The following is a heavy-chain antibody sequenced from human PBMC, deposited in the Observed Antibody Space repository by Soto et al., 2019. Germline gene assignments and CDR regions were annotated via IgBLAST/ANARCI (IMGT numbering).Heavy chain of an antibody. V-gene: IGHV4-39*07. CDR3: ARGSYDFWSGYYKYYYYMDV. CDR1: GGSISSSSYY. J-gene: IGHJ6*03. Sequence: SETLSLTCTVSGGSISSSSYYWGWIRQPPGKGLEWIGSIYYSGSTNYNPSLKSRVTISVDTFKNQFSLKLSSVTAADTAVYYCARGSYDFWSGYYKYYYYMDVWGKGTTVTVSS. CDR2: IYYSGST. D-gene: IGHD3-3*01.